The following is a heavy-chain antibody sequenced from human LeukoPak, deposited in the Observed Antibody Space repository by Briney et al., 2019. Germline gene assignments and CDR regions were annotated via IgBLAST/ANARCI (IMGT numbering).Heavy chain of an antibody. CDR2: ISYDGSNK. V-gene: IGHV3-30*18. J-gene: IGHJ4*02. CDR3: AKGEYSSSLIFDY. D-gene: IGHD6-6*01. Sequence: GGSLRLSCAASGFTFSSYGMHWVRQAPGKGLEWVAVISYDGSNKYYADSVKGRFTISRDNSKNTLYLQMNSLRAEDTAVYYCAKGEYSSSLIFDYWGQGTLVTVSS. CDR1: GFTFSSYG.